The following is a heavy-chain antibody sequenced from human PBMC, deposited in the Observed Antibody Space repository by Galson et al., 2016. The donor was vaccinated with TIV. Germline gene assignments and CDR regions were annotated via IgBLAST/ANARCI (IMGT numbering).Heavy chain of an antibody. D-gene: IGHD5-12*01. CDR2: LSAYNGNT. CDR1: GYTFTSYG. CDR3: ARYGRWLRLGDY. V-gene: IGHV1-18*01. J-gene: IGHJ4*02. Sequence: SVKVSCKASGYTFTSYGISWVRQAPGQGLEWMGWLSAYNGNTNYAQKLQGRVTMTTDTSTSTAYMELRSLKSDDTAAYYCARYGRWLRLGDYWGQGTLVTVSS.